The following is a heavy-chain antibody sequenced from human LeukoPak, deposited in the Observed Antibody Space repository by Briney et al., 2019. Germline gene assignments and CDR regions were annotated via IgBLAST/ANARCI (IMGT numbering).Heavy chain of an antibody. Sequence: ASVKVSCTASGYTFTSYDINWVRQATGQGLEWMGWMNPNSGNTGYAQKFQGRVTITRNTSISTAYMELSSLRSEDTAVYYCARAAHYYGDDDIDYWGQGTLVTVSS. D-gene: IGHD4-17*01. CDR1: GYTFTSYD. V-gene: IGHV1-8*03. CDR2: MNPNSGNT. CDR3: ARAAHYYGDDDIDY. J-gene: IGHJ4*02.